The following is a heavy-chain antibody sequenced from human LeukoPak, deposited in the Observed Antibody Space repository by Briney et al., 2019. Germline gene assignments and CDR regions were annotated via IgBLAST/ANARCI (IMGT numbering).Heavy chain of an antibody. J-gene: IGHJ3*01. CDR1: GGSLSNYY. CDR3: AREEGAPIAAANV. V-gene: IGHV4-59*01. CDR2: IHYSGTT. Sequence: SETLSLTCSVSGGSLSNYYWSWIRQPPGKRLEWIGDIHYSGTTNYNPSLKSRVTTSVDTSKNQFSLKLRSVTAADTAVYYCAREEGAPIAAANVWGLGTMVTVSS. D-gene: IGHD6-13*01.